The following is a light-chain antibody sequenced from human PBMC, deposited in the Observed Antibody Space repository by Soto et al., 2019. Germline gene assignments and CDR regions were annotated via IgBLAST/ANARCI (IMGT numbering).Light chain of an antibody. CDR1: QSVSSSY. V-gene: IGKV3-20*01. CDR2: GAS. Sequence: EIVLTQSPGTLSLSPREIATLSFMASQSVSSSYLAWYQQKPGQAPRLLIYGASIRVTGIPDRFSGSGSGTDFTLTINRLDPEDFAVYYCQQYGSSPITFGQGTRLEI. CDR3: QQYGSSPIT. J-gene: IGKJ5*01.